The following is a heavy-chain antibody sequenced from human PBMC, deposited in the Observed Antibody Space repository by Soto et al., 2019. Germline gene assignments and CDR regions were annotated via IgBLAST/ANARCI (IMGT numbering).Heavy chain of an antibody. CDR1: GFTFSNYN. V-gene: IGHV3-48*02. D-gene: IGHD6-19*01. CDR3: VKEASGWKSRGSFDL. J-gene: IGHJ3*01. Sequence: GGSLRLSCAASGFTFSNYNMNWVRQAPGKGLEWVSYISNSGSTIYYADSVKGRFTISRDNAKNSLYLQMNSLRDEDTAVYYCVKEASGWKSRGSFDLWGRGTMVTVSS. CDR2: ISNSGSTI.